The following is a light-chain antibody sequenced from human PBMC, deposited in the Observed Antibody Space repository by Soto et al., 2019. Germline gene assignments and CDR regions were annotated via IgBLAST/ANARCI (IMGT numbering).Light chain of an antibody. CDR3: ISYTDRQSYL. CDR2: AVS. CDR1: SSDIGSYDH. J-gene: IGLJ1*01. V-gene: IGLV2-14*03. Sequence: QSALTQPASVSWSPGQSITISCSGTSSDIGSYDHVAWYQQFPGKSPKLIIYAVSDRPSGVSDRFSGSKSGISASLTISGLQTEDEADYYCISYTDRQSYLFGTGTKVTVL.